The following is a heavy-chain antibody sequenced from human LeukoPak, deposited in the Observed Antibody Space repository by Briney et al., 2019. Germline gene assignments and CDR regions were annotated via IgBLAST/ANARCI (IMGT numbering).Heavy chain of an antibody. V-gene: IGHV3-9*01. Sequence: GRSLRLSCAASGFTFDDYAMHWVRQAPGKGLEWVSGISWNSATIGYADSVKGRFTISRENAKNSLYLQMNSLRAEDSAFYYCAKGDRSSYYSFDYWGQGTLVTVSS. CDR3: AKGDRSSYYSFDY. D-gene: IGHD6-13*01. CDR2: ISWNSATI. J-gene: IGHJ4*02. CDR1: GFTFDDYA.